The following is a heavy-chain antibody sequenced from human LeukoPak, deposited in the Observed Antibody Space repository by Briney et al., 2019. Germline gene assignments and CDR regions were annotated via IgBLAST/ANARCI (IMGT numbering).Heavy chain of an antibody. CDR2: ISYDGSNK. D-gene: IGHD5-12*01. J-gene: IGHJ4*02. Sequence: PGVSLRLSCAASGFTFSSYAMHWVRQAPGKGLEWVAVISYDGSNKYYADSVKGRFTISRDNSKNTLYLQMNSLRAEDTAVYYCARDRPLSGPGYTYYFDYWGQGTLVTVSS. CDR1: GFTFSSYA. V-gene: IGHV3-30-3*01. CDR3: ARDRPLSGPGYTYYFDY.